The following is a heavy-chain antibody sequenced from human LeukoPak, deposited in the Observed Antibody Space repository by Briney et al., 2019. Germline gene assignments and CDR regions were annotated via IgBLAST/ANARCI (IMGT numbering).Heavy chain of an antibody. CDR3: ASDNYDYVWGSYRYSAFDI. CDR1: GYSISSGYH. D-gene: IGHD3-16*02. V-gene: IGHV4-38-2*02. Sequence: PSETLSLTCTVSGYSISSGYHWGWIRQPPGKGLEWIGSIYYSGSTYYNPSLKSRVTISVDTSKNQFSLKLSSVTAADTAVYYCASDNYDYVWGSYRYSAFDIWGQGTMATVSS. CDR2: IYYSGST. J-gene: IGHJ3*02.